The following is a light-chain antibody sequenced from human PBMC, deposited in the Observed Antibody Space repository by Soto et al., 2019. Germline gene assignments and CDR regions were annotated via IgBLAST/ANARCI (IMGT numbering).Light chain of an antibody. V-gene: IGLV1-47*01. CDR2: RDG. J-gene: IGLJ3*02. CDR1: SSNIGSHF. CDR3: AVWDQRLTGWV. Sequence: QSVLTQPPSASGTPGQSLTISCSGRSSNIGSHFFYWYQHLPGTAPKLLIFRDGQRPSGVPARFFGSKSGTSASLAITGLRSEDEADYYCAVWDQRLTGWVFGGGTTVTVL.